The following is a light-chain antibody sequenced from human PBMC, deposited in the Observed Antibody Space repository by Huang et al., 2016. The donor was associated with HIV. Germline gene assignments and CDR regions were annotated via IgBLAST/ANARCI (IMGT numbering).Light chain of an antibody. V-gene: IGKV1-39*01. CDR2: GAS. Sequence: DIQMTQSPSSLSASVGDRVTITCRASQSISSYLSWYQQKPGTAPKLLIYGASILQSGVPSRFSGSGSRTDFTLTISSVQPEDLATYYCQQSYNTPWTFGQGTKVEIK. CDR3: QQSYNTPWT. J-gene: IGKJ1*01. CDR1: QSISSY.